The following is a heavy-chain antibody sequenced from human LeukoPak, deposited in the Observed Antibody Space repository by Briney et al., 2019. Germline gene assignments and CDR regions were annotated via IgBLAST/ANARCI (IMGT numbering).Heavy chain of an antibody. D-gene: IGHD1-26*01. CDR2: IYYSGST. Sequence: SETLSLTCTVSGGPISSYYWSWIRQPPGKGLEWIGYIYYSGSTNYNPSLKSRVTISVDTSKNQFSLKLSSVTAADTAVYYCARRGSYPLTSLDYWGQGTLVTVSS. V-gene: IGHV4-59*08. CDR1: GGPISSYY. J-gene: IGHJ4*02. CDR3: ARRGSYPLTSLDY.